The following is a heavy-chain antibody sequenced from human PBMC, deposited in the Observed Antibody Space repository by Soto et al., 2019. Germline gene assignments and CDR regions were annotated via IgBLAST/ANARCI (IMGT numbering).Heavy chain of an antibody. CDR1: GRCISGGVFY. Sequence: SLWLSGTVAGRCISGGVFYCRWIGQPPGKGLEWIGYIYYSGSTYYNPSLKSRVTISVDTSKNQFSLKLSSVTAADTAVYYCAIATTGTPTAGAFDIWGQGRMVT. CDR2: IYYSGST. V-gene: IGHV4-30-4*01. D-gene: IGHD1-1*01. CDR3: AIATTGTPTAGAFDI. J-gene: IGHJ3*02.